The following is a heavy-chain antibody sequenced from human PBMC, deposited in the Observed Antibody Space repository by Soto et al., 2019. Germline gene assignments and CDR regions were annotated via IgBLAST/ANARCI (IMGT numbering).Heavy chain of an antibody. CDR2: IDLSYSYT. J-gene: IGHJ4*02. V-gene: IGHV5-10-1*01. CDR1: GHTFISYW. CDR3: ASQNRLAVGREYSDY. D-gene: IGHD3-16*02. Sequence: PGESLNIYCKGSGHTFISYWISWVRQMPGKRLEWGGRIDLSYSYTNYSPSFQGHVTISADKSISTAYLQWSSLNASDTAMYYCASQNRLAVGREYSDYCGEGTLFTVSS.